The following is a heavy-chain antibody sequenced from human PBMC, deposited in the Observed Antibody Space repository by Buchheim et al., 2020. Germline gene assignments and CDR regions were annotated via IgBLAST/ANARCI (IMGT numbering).Heavy chain of an antibody. J-gene: IGHJ4*01. CDR2: ITGSGGST. CDR3: PKYLYSTSPYFDS. Sequence: EVQLLESGGGLVQPGGSLRLSCAASGFTFSTYAMTWVRQAPGKGLEWVSSITGSGGSTYYADSVKGRFTISRDNSKNTLYLPMTSLSAKDTPIYYCPKYLYSTSPYFDSWGQGTL. D-gene: IGHD6-6*01. V-gene: IGHV3-23*01. CDR1: GFTFSTYA.